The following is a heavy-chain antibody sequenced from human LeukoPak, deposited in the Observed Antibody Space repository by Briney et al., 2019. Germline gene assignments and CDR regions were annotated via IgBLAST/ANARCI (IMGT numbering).Heavy chain of an antibody. CDR1: GFTFRSYW. CDR2: INGDGSST. Sequence: GGSLRLSCEASGFTFRSYWMHWVRQAPGKGLVWVSRINGDGSSTSYADSVKGRFTISRDNAKNSLYLQMNSLRAEDTAIYYCARDPYNGNYGDSYYYYMDVWGKGTTVTISS. V-gene: IGHV3-74*01. D-gene: IGHD1-26*01. CDR3: ARDPYNGNYGDSYYYYMDV. J-gene: IGHJ6*03.